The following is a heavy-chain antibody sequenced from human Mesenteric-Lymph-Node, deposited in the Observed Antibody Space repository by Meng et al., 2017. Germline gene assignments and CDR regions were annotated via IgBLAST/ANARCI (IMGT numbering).Heavy chain of an antibody. Sequence: QGQLVEAGGGVVQPGRSLRLSCAASGFAFSSYGMHWVRQAPGKGLEWVALISHDGSSKYYADSVKGRFTVSRDNSKNTLYLQMNSQTTEDTAVYYCAGGYSYGDYWGQGTLVTVSS. CDR2: ISHDGSSK. D-gene: IGHD5-18*01. CDR3: AGGYSYGDY. CDR1: GFAFSSYG. V-gene: IGHV3-30*03. J-gene: IGHJ4*02.